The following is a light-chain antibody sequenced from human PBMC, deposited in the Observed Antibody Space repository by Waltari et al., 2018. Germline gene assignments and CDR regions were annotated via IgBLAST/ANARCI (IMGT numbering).Light chain of an antibody. V-gene: IGLV1-44*01. CDR2: NDD. CDR3: AAWDDTLKGL. J-gene: IGLJ3*02. CDR1: RSNIGRNT. Sequence: QSVLTQPPSASGAPGQRVTITCSIGRSNIGRNTVNWYQQFPGTAPKLLMFNDDQRASGVPGRFSGSRSVTSASLAISGLQSEDEATYYCAAWDDTLKGLFGGGTTLTVL.